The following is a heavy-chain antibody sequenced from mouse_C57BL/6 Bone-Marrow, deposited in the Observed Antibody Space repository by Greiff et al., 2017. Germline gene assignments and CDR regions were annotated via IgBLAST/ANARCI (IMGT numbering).Heavy chain of an antibody. CDR2: IYPGSGST. D-gene: IGHD6-1*01. V-gene: IGHV1-55*01. J-gene: IGHJ2*01. CDR3: ALAGDY. Sequence: QVQLQQPGAELVKPGASVKLSCKASGYTFTSYWITWVKQRPGQGLEWIGDIYPGSGSTNYNEKLKSKATLSVDTSSSTAYMQLSSLTSEDSAVYYCALAGDYWGQGTTLTVSS. CDR1: GYTFTSYW.